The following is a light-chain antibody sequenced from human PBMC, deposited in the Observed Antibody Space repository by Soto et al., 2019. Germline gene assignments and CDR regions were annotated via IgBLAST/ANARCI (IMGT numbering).Light chain of an antibody. Sequence: DIQMTQSPSTLSAGVGDRVTITCRASQRISTYLNWYQQKPGKAPTLQIYAASSLQSGLPSRFSGGGSGTDFTLTINTLQPEDFATYFCQQCYSSPRTFGQGTNVEIK. CDR2: AAS. CDR1: QRISTY. V-gene: IGKV1-39*01. CDR3: QQCYSSPRT. J-gene: IGKJ1*01.